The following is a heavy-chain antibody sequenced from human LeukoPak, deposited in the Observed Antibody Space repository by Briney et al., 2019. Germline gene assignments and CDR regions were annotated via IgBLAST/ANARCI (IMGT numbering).Heavy chain of an antibody. V-gene: IGHV4-59*01. D-gene: IGHD3-22*01. CDR3: ARDGGYYDSSGYYLLGTFDI. CDR1: GGSINSYY. CDR2: IYYSGST. J-gene: IGHJ3*02. Sequence: SETLSLTCTVSGGSINSYYWSWIRQPPGKGLEWIGSIYYSGSTNYNPSLKSRVTVSVDTSKNQFSLKLSSVTAADTAVYYCARDGGYYDSSGYYLLGTFDIWGQGTMLTVSS.